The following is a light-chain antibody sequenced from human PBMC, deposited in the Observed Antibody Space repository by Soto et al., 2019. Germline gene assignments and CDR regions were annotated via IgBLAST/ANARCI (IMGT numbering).Light chain of an antibody. J-gene: IGKJ4*01. Sequence: EIVLTQSPATLSLSPWERATLSCRASQSVSSYLAWYQQKPGQAPRLVIYEASNRATGIPARFSGSGSGTDFTLTISSLEPEDFAVYYCQQRSYWFLTFGGGTKVDIK. V-gene: IGKV3-11*01. CDR3: QQRSYWFLT. CDR1: QSVSSY. CDR2: EAS.